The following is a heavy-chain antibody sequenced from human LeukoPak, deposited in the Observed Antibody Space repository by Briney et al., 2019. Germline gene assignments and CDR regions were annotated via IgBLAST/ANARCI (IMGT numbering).Heavy chain of an antibody. CDR2: IIPIFGTA. J-gene: IGHJ4*02. V-gene: IGHV1-69*05. Sequence: SVKVSCKASGGTFSSYAISWVRQAPGQGLEWMGRIIPIFGTANYAQKFQGRVTITTDESTSTAYMELSSLRSEDTAVYYCARGRYHDSSGYLDYWGQGTLVTVCS. CDR1: GGTFSSYA. D-gene: IGHD3-22*01. CDR3: ARGRYHDSSGYLDY.